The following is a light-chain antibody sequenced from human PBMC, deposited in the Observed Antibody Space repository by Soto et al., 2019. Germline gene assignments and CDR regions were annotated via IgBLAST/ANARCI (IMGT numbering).Light chain of an antibody. V-gene: IGKV4-1*01. J-gene: IGKJ4*01. CDR3: QQYYSAPFT. Sequence: DIVLTQSPDSLAVSLGERATINCKSSQSVLYSSNNKNYLAWYQQKPGQPPKLLSSWASTRESGVPDRFSGSGSGTDFTLTVSSLQAEDMAVYYCQQYYSAPFTFGGGTKVEIK. CDR1: QSVLYSSNNKNY. CDR2: WAS.